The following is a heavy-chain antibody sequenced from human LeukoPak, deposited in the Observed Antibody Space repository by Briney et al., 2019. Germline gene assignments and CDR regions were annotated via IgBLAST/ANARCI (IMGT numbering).Heavy chain of an antibody. V-gene: IGHV1-18*01. J-gene: IGHJ4*02. CDR2: ISAYNGNT. CDR3: ARASYYYGSGTPPDY. D-gene: IGHD3-10*01. CDR1: GYTFTSYG. Sequence: ASVKVSCKASGYTFTSYGISWVRQAPGQGLEWMGWISAYNGNTNYAQKLQGRVTMTTDTSTSTAYMELRSVRSDDTAVYYCARASYYYGSGTPPDYWGQGTLVTVSS.